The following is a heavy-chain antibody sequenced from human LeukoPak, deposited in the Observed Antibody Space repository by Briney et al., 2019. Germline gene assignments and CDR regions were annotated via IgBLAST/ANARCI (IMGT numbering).Heavy chain of an antibody. CDR3: AKGVVVVAATPFDS. D-gene: IGHD2-15*01. V-gene: IGHV3-23*01. J-gene: IGHJ4*02. Sequence: PGGSLRLSCAASVFTFSNYAMSWVRQAPGKGLEWVSGISGSGSGTYYADSVKGRFTISRDNSKNTLSLQMNSLRAEDTAVYYCAKGVVVVAATPFDSWGQGTLVTVSS. CDR2: ISGSGSGT. CDR1: VFTFSNYA.